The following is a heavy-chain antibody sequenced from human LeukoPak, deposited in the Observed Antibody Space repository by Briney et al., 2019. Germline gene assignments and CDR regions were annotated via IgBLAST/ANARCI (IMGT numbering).Heavy chain of an antibody. V-gene: IGHV4-59*01. CDR1: GVSISSFY. CDR2: IYTRGNT. CDR3: AGEEGNWFDP. J-gene: IGHJ5*02. Sequence: SETLSLTCSVSGVSISSFYWSWIRQPPGKGLEWIGYIYTRGNTNSNPSLRHRVTISAGTSGNHVSLKLTSVTAADTAVYYCAGEEGNWFDPWGQGILVTVSS.